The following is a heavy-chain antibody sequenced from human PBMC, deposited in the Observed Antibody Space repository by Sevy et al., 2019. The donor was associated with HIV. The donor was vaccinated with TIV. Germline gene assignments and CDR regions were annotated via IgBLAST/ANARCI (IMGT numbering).Heavy chain of an antibody. J-gene: IGHJ4*02. CDR3: ARDFGTHMIQGRY. D-gene: IGHD3-16*01. V-gene: IGHV3-30-3*01. Sequence: GGSLRLSCAASGFTFSSYAMHWVRQAPGKGLEWVAVISYDGSNKYYADSVKGRFTISRDNSKNTLYLQMNSLIAEDTAVYYCARDFGTHMIQGRYWGQGTLVTVSS. CDR2: ISYDGSNK. CDR1: GFTFSSYA.